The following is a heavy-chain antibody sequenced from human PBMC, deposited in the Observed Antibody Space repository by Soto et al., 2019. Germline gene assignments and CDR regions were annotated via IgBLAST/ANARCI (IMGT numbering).Heavy chain of an antibody. CDR2: IIPMFGIV. J-gene: IGHJ5*02. CDR1: GGNFNNYG. Sequence: QVQLVQSGTEARKPGSSVKVSCETSGGNFNNYGFNWVRQVPGQRLEWMGGIIPMFGIVKVGKIFQPRVAFTAYRSTGNAYMALTRLRPEDTAVYYCAGEVGGTCLQSWGQGTLVIVSS. V-gene: IGHV1-69*12. D-gene: IGHD3-16*01. CDR3: AGEVGGTCLQS.